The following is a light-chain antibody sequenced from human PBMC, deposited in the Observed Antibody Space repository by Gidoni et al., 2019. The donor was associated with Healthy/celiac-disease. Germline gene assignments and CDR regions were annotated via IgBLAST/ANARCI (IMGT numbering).Light chain of an antibody. CDR1: QSVLYRSNTENY. CDR2: WAS. CDR3: QQYYSTLMYT. Sequence: DIVMTQSPDSLAVSLGEGATINCKSSQSVLYRSNTENYLAWYQQKPGQSPKLLIYWASTRESGVPDRFSGSGSATDFTLTISSLQAEDVAVYYCQQYYSTLMYTFGQXTKLXIK. J-gene: IGKJ2*01. V-gene: IGKV4-1*01.